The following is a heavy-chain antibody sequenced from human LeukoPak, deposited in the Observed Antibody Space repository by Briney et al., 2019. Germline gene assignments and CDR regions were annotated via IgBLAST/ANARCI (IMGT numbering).Heavy chain of an antibody. J-gene: IGHJ6*03. D-gene: IGHD3-22*01. CDR3: AKDPAYYYDSSGYYYHYYYMDV. V-gene: IGHV3-30*02. Sequence: GGSLRLSCAASGFTFSSYEMNRVRQAPGKGLEWVAFIRYDGSNKYYADSVKGRFTISRDNSKNTLYLQMNSLRAEDTAVYYCAKDPAYYYDSSGYYYHYYYMDVWGKGTTVTISS. CDR2: IRYDGSNK. CDR1: GFTFSSYE.